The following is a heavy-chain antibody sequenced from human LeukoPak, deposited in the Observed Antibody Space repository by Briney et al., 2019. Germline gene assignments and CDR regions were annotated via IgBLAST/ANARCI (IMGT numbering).Heavy chain of an antibody. V-gene: IGHV3-53*01. D-gene: IGHD1-14*01. Sequence: GGSLRLSVAPSGSTAITNAMTGVAQAPGKGSDWVSVLYSDGNTKYADSVQGRFTISRDNSKNTLYLEMNSLSPDDTAVYYCARGVEPLAANTLAYWGQGTLVTVSS. J-gene: IGHJ4*02. CDR2: LYSDGNT. CDR1: GSTAITNA. CDR3: ARGVEPLAANTLAY.